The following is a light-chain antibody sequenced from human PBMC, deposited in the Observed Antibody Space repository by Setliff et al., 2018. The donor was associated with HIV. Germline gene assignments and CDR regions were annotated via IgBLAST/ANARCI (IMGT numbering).Light chain of an antibody. CDR2: NDN. V-gene: IGLV1-44*01. J-gene: IGLJ2*01. CDR3: AAWDDSVYVI. Sequence: QSVLTQPPSASGPPGQRVTISCSGSNSNIGGNPVDWYQQLPGTAPKLLIYNDNERPSGVPDRFSGSKAGTSASLVISGLQSEDEADYYCAAWDDSVYVIFGGGTKGTVL. CDR1: NSNIGGNP.